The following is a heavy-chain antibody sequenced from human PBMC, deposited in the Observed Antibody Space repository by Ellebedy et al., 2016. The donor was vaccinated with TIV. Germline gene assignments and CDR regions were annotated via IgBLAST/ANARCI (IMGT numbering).Heavy chain of an antibody. CDR1: GFTFRDFA. Sequence: PGGSLSLSCAASGFTFRDFAMNWVRQAPGKGLEWVSAISPSGDITYFADSVKGRFTISRDNSQDTVHLQMHSLRAEDTAVYYCTKRGVDWAAFDIWGPGTLVTVSS. V-gene: IGHV3-23*01. CDR2: ISPSGDIT. CDR3: TKRGVDWAAFDI. D-gene: IGHD3-9*01. J-gene: IGHJ3*02.